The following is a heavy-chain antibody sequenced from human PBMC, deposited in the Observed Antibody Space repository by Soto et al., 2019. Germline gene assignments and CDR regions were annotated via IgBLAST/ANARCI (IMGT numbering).Heavy chain of an antibody. CDR1: GFTFSDYY. Sequence: GGSLRLSCAASGFTFSDYYMSWIRQAPGKGLEWVSYISSSGSTIYYADSVKGRFTISRDNAKNSLYLQMNSLRAEDTAVYYCASDVLHLGELSYSLKNDAFDIWGQGTMVTVSS. CDR3: ASDVLHLGELSYSLKNDAFDI. J-gene: IGHJ3*02. D-gene: IGHD3-16*02. V-gene: IGHV3-11*01. CDR2: ISSSGSTI.